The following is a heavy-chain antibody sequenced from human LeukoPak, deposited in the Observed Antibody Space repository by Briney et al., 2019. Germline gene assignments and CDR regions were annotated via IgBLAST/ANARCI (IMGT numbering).Heavy chain of an antibody. CDR3: ARVRLYSSTYDY. CDR2: IYYSGST. CDR1: GGSISSYY. Sequence: SETLSLTCTVSGGSISSYYWSWIRQPPGKGLEWIGYIYYSGSTNYNPSLKSRVTISIDMSKNQFSLRLTSVTDADTAVYYCARVRLYSSTYDYWGQGTLVTVSS. J-gene: IGHJ4*02. D-gene: IGHD6-13*01. V-gene: IGHV4-59*12.